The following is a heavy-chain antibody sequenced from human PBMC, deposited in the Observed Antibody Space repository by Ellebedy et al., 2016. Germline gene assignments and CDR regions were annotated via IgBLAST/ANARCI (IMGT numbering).Heavy chain of an antibody. Sequence: ASVKVSCXASGYTFTNYGITWVRQAPGQGLEWMGWINTYNGDTDYAQKIQGRVTMATDTSTSTVYMELRSLRSDDTAVYYCARAQAPMVRGATYYYYMNVWGKGTTVTVSS. CDR1: GYTFTNYG. CDR3: ARAQAPMVRGATYYYYMNV. CDR2: INTYNGDT. V-gene: IGHV1-18*01. J-gene: IGHJ6*03. D-gene: IGHD3-10*01.